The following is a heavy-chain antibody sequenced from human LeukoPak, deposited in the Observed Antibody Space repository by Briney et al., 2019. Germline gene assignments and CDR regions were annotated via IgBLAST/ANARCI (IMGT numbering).Heavy chain of an antibody. Sequence: HPGGSLRLSCVASGFTFSSYWMTWVRQAPGKGLEWVANIKTDGSLTYYVDSVKGRFTISRDNSRNTLYLQMNSLRAEDTAVYYCAKDSLQWLGQRGGYWGQGTLVTVSS. CDR1: GFTFSSYW. CDR3: AKDSLQWLGQRGGY. V-gene: IGHV3-7*03. J-gene: IGHJ4*02. CDR2: IKTDGSLT. D-gene: IGHD6-19*01.